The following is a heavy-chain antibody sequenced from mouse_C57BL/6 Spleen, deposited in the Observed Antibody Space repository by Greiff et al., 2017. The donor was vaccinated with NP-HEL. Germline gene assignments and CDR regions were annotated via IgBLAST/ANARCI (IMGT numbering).Heavy chain of an antibody. CDR2: INPGSGGT. CDR1: GYAFTNYL. Sequence: VQVVESGAELVRPGTSVKVSCKASGYAFTNYLIEWVKQRPGQGLEWIGVINPGSGGTNYNEKFKGKATLTADKSSSTAYMQLSSLTSEDSAVYFCARGDGYYPFAYWGQGTLVTVSA. CDR3: ARGDGYYPFAY. D-gene: IGHD2-3*01. V-gene: IGHV1-54*01. J-gene: IGHJ3*01.